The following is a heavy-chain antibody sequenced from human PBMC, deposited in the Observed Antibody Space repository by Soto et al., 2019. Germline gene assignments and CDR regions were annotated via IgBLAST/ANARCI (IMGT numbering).Heavy chain of an antibody. CDR2: IKQDGSEK. CDR3: ASSSWYSSAYYYYYMDV. D-gene: IGHD6-13*01. V-gene: IGHV3-7*01. J-gene: IGHJ6*03. CDR1: GFTFSSYW. Sequence: GGSLRLSCAASGFTFSSYWTSWVRQAPGKGLEWVANIKQDGSEKYYVDSVKGRFTISRDNAKNSLYLQMNSLRAEDTAVYYCASSSWYSSAYYYYYMDVWGKGTTVTVSS.